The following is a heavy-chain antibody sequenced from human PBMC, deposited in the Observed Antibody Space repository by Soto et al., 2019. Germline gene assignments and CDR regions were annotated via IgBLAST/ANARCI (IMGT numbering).Heavy chain of an antibody. J-gene: IGHJ6*04. V-gene: IGHV3-74*01. D-gene: IGHD3-10*01. CDR3: ARGWFGPDV. CDR2: IDNAGTDS. Sequence: EVQLVESGGGLVQPGGSLRLSCAASGFTFSGRSMHWVRQAPGKGLVWVSGIDNAGTDSTYADSVKGRFTSSRDNAKNTLYLTMNCLCVDDTAVYYCARGWFGPDVWGKGTTVTVSS. CDR1: GFTFSGRS.